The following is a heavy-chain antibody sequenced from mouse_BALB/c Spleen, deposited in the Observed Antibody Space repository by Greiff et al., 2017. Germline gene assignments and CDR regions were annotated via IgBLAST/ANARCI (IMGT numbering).Heavy chain of an antibody. CDR1: GFSLTSYG. CDR3: ARNKAGDDKGSYYAMDY. Sequence: VQLKQSGPGLVQPSQSLSITCTVSGFSLTSYGVHWVRQSPGKGLEWLGVIWSGGSTDYNAAFISRLSISKDNSKSQVFFKMNSVQANDTAISYWARNKAGDDKGSYYAMDYWGQGTSVTVSS. D-gene: IGHD1-3*01. CDR2: IWSGGST. J-gene: IGHJ4*01. V-gene: IGHV2-2*02.